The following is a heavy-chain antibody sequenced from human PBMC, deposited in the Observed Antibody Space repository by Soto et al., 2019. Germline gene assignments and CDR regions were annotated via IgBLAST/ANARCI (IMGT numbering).Heavy chain of an antibody. CDR3: ASAKPVVIAALGI. V-gene: IGHV3-23*01. Sequence: EVQLLESGGGLVQPGGSLRLSCTASGFTFSSSAMSWVRQAPGQGLEWVASVSENGGSRGGTYYADSVKGRFTISRDNSKNTLYLQMDSLRGADTAVYYCASAKPVVIAALGIWGQGTMVTVSS. J-gene: IGHJ3*02. D-gene: IGHD2-21*01. CDR2: VSENGGSRGGT. CDR1: GFTFSSSA.